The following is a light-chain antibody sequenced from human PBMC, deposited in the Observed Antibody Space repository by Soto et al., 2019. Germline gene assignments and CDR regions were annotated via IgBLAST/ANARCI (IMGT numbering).Light chain of an antibody. CDR2: GAS. CDR1: QGIRND. V-gene: IGKV1-6*01. CDR3: LQNYNSPRT. Sequence: AIPMTQSPSSLSASVGDRVTITCRASQGIRNDLGWYQQKPGKAPNLLIYGASSLQTGVPSRFSGSGSGTDFTLTSSSLQPEDFATNYCLQNYNSPRTFGHGTKV. J-gene: IGKJ1*01.